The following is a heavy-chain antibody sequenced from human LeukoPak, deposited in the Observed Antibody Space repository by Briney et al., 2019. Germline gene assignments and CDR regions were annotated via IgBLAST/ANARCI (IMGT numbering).Heavy chain of an antibody. CDR1: GYSFTSYW. CDR2: VYPGDSDT. V-gene: IGHV5-51*01. CDR3: ARHSVWFGELLYYYHYMDV. J-gene: IGHJ6*03. D-gene: IGHD3-10*01. Sequence: GESLKISCKGSGYSFTSYWIGWVRPMPGKGLEWMGIVYPGDSDTRYSPSFQGQVTISADKSISTAYLQWSSLKASDTAMYYCARHSVWFGELLYYYHYMDVWGKGTTVTVSS.